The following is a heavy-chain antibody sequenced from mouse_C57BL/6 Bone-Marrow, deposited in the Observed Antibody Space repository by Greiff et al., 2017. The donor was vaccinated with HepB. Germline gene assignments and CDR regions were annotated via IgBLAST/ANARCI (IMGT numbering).Heavy chain of an antibody. CDR2: INSDGGST. V-gene: IGHV5-2*01. CDR3: ARHGDYDALDRFAY. CDR1: EYEFPSHD. D-gene: IGHD2-4*01. Sequence: EVKVVESGGGLVQPGESLKLSCESNEYEFPSHDMSWVRKTPEKRLELVAAINSDGGSTYYPDTMERRFIISRDNTKKTLYLQMSSLRSEDTALYYCARHGDYDALDRFAYWGQGTLVTVSA. J-gene: IGHJ3*01.